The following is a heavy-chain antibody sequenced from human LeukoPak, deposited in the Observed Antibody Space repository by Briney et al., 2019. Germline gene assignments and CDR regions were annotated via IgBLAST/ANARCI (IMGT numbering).Heavy chain of an antibody. Sequence: SETLSLTCTVSGYSISSGYYWGWIRQPPGKGLEWVGSVHHSGDKYYYVSFASRVTISLDTSRNQFSLRLTSVTAADTAVYYCARVVGATSMDFWGRGALVTVSS. CDR2: VHHSGDK. J-gene: IGHJ4*02. CDR3: ARVVGATSMDF. V-gene: IGHV4-38-2*02. CDR1: GYSISSGYY. D-gene: IGHD2-15*01.